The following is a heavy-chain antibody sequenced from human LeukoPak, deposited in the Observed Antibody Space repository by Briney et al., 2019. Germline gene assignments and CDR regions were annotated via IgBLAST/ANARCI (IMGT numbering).Heavy chain of an antibody. CDR1: GFTFSTYG. V-gene: IGHV3-33*06. J-gene: IGHJ4*02. D-gene: IGHD2-21*02. CDR2: IWNDGSNK. CDR3: AKDQSDSLYY. Sequence: GGSLRISCAASGFTFSTYGMHWVRQAPGKGLEWVAVIWNDGSNKFYVDSVKGRFTISRDNSENTLYLQMNSLRAEDTAVYYCAKDQSDSLYYWGQGTLVTVSS.